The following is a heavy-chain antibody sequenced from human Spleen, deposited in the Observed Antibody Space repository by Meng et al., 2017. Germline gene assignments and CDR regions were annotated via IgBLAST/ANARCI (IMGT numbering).Heavy chain of an antibody. Sequence: EVQLVESGGGLVQPGGSLRLSCAASGFTFRTYGMHWVRQAPGKGLVWVSRINSDGSSTSYADSVKGRFTIFRDNAKNTLYLQMDTLRAEDTAVYYCSLERETALDQWGQGTLVTVSS. CDR1: GFTFRTYG. J-gene: IGHJ4*02. D-gene: IGHD5-18*01. CDR2: INSDGSST. CDR3: SLERETALDQ. V-gene: IGHV3-74*01.